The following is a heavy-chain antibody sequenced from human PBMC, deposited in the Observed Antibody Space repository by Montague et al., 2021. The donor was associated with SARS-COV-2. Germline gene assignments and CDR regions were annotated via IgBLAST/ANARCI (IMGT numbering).Heavy chain of an antibody. J-gene: IGHJ6*02. CDR3: ARVLDYYGSGSYPLYYYYGMDV. D-gene: IGHD3-10*01. Sequence: SLRLSCAASGFTFSSYDMHWVRQATGKGLEWVSAIGTAGDTYYPGSVKGRFTISRENAKNSLYLQMNSLRAEDTAVYYCARVLDYYGSGSYPLYYYYGMDVWGQGTTVTVSS. V-gene: IGHV3-13*01. CDR2: IGTAGDT. CDR1: GFTFSSYD.